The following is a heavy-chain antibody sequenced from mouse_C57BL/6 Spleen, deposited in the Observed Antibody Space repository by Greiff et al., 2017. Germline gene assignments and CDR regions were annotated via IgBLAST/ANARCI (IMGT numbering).Heavy chain of an antibody. V-gene: IGHV3-6*01. Sequence: EVQLQESGPGLVKPSQSLSLTCSVTGYSITSGYYWNWIRQFPGNKLEWMGYISYDGSNNYNPSHKNRISITRDTSKNQFFLKLNSVTTEDTATYYCARDWNDYDNGLGYWGQGTLVTVSA. D-gene: IGHD2-4*01. J-gene: IGHJ3*01. CDR2: ISYDGSN. CDR1: GYSITSGYY. CDR3: ARDWNDYDNGLGY.